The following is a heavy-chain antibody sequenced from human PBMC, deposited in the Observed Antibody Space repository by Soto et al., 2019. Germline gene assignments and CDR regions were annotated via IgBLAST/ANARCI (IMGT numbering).Heavy chain of an antibody. CDR3: AKATDTEYYDIDY. Sequence: EVKLLESGGGLVQPGGSLRLSCTASGFAFDRFAMNWVRQAPGKGLQWVSSISYSGGSRYYADSVKGRFTVSRDNSKKTLFLQINNLRAEDTAVSYCAKATDTEYYDIDYWGQGTLVTVAS. V-gene: IGHV3-23*01. CDR1: GFAFDRFA. CDR2: ISYSGGSR. J-gene: IGHJ4*02. D-gene: IGHD3-9*01.